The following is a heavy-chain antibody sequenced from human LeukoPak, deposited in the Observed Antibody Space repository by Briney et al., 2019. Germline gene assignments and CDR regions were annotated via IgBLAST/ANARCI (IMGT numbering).Heavy chain of an antibody. CDR3: ARDPHGYNSYFDY. D-gene: IGHD5-24*01. Sequence: GGSLRLSCAASGFTFSSSAMSWVRQAPGKGLEWVSVISSSGGSTYYADSVKGRFTIFRDNSKNTLYLQMSSLRAEDTAVYYCARDPHGYNSYFDYWGQGTLVTVSS. V-gene: IGHV3-23*01. CDR1: GFTFSSSA. CDR2: ISSSGGST. J-gene: IGHJ4*02.